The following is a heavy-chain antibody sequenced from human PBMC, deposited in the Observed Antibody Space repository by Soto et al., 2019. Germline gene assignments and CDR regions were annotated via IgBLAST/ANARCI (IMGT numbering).Heavy chain of an antibody. CDR3: ARDWGAPGRGSALGYYYHFGMDV. CDR1: GFTFSTYW. V-gene: IGHV3-7*05. CDR2: IKEDGSEA. J-gene: IGHJ6*02. Sequence: EVQLVESGGGLVQPGGSLRLSCAASGFTFSTYWMNWVRQAPGKGLEWVANIKEDGSEACYVDSVKGRFTISRDNAKNPLYLDMNSLRSEDTAVYYCARDWGAPGRGSALGYYYHFGMDVWGQGTTVTVPS. D-gene: IGHD3-16*01.